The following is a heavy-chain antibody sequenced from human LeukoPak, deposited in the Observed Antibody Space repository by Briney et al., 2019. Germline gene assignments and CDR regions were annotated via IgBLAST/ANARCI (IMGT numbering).Heavy chain of an antibody. Sequence: GGSLRLSCAASGFTFSSYGMHWVRQAPGKGLEWVALIWYDGSDIYYADSVKGRFIISRDNSKNTLYLQMNTLRVEDTAVYYCTRGSAALYYFDFWGQGTLVTVSS. J-gene: IGHJ4*02. CDR3: TRGSAALYYFDF. V-gene: IGHV3-33*01. CDR2: IWYDGSDI. CDR1: GFTFSSYG. D-gene: IGHD2-2*01.